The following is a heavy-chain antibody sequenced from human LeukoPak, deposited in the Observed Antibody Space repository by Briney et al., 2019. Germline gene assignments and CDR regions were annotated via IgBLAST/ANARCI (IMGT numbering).Heavy chain of an antibody. J-gene: IGHJ4*02. D-gene: IGHD3-10*01. V-gene: IGHV3-53*01. Sequence: GGSLRLSCAASGFTVSSNYMSWVRQAPGKGLEWVPIIYSGGSTFYADSVKGRFTISRDNSKNTLYLQMNSLRAEDTAVYYCAKVAKYYYGSETYYFFEHWGQGTPVTASS. CDR2: IYSGGST. CDR3: AKVAKYYYGSETYYFFEH. CDR1: GFTVSSNY.